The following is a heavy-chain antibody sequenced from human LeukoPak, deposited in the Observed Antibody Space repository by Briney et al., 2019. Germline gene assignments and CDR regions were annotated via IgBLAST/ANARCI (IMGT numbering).Heavy chain of an antibody. J-gene: IGHJ4*02. D-gene: IGHD3-10*01. CDR1: GFTISSYG. CDR3: AKDLSVLLWFGELSPFDY. Sequence: GGSLRLSCAASGFTISSYGMHWVRQAPGKGLEWVAFIRYDGSNKYYADSVKGRFTISRDNSKNTLYLQMNSLRAEDTGVYYCAKDLSVLLWFGELSPFDYWGQGTLVTVSS. V-gene: IGHV3-30*02. CDR2: IRYDGSNK.